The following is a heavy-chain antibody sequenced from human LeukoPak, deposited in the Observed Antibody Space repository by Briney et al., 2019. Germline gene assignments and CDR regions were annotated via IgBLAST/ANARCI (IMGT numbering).Heavy chain of an antibody. CDR3: ARGGVLPRAFDS. Sequence: SETLSPTCTVSGGSISSGGYYWSWIRQPPGKGLEWIAYIHYSGTTSHNPSLKSRVTISVDTSRNQFSLNLDSVTAADTAVYYCARGGVLPRAFDSWGQGTLVSVSS. CDR2: IHYSGTT. J-gene: IGHJ5*01. D-gene: IGHD3-16*01. CDR1: GGSISSGGYY. V-gene: IGHV4-61*08.